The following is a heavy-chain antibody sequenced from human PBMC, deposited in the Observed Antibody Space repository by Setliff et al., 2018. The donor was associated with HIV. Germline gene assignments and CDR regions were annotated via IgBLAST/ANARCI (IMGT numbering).Heavy chain of an antibody. CDR3: ARGTTLNVVPDAFDI. CDR1: GDSISSGRYF. J-gene: IGHJ3*02. CDR2: ISDSGNT. V-gene: IGHV4-30-4*08. Sequence: PSETLSLTCNVSGDSISSGRYFWTWIRQPPGKGLEWIGYISDSGNTYYNPSLKSRVTISVDTSKNQISLRLNSLTAADTAVYYCARGTTLNVVPDAFDIWGQGTMVTVSS. D-gene: IGHD4-17*01.